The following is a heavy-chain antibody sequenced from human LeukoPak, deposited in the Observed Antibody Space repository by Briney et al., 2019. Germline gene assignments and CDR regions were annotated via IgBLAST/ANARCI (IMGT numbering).Heavy chain of an antibody. CDR2: IYYSGST. D-gene: IGHD1-26*01. CDR3: AGMEGGSYYPGAPIDY. CDR1: GGSISSSSYY. V-gene: IGHV4-39*07. J-gene: IGHJ4*02. Sequence: PSETLSLTCTVSGGSISSSSYYWGWIRQPPGTGLEWIGSIYYSGSTYYNPSLKSRVTISVDTSKNQFSLKLSSVTAADTAVYYCAGMEGGSYYPGAPIDYWGQGTLVTVSS.